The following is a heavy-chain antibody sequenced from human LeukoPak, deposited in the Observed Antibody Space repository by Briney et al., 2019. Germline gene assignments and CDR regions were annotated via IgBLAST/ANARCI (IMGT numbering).Heavy chain of an antibody. CDR3: ATDYYYDSSGSYYTIDY. Sequence: ASVKVSCKVSGYTLTELSMHWVRQAPGKGLEWMGGFDPEDGETFYAQKFQGRVTMTEDTSTDTAYMELSSLRSEDTAVYYCATDYYYDSSGSYYTIDYWGQGTLVTVSS. D-gene: IGHD3-22*01. J-gene: IGHJ4*02. V-gene: IGHV1-24*01. CDR1: GYTLTELS. CDR2: FDPEDGET.